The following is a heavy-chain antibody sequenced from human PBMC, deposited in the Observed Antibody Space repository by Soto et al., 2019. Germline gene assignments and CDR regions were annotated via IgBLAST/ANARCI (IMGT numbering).Heavy chain of an antibody. CDR1: GGTFSSYT. J-gene: IGHJ6*03. D-gene: IGHD1-26*01. CDR3: ARSPSGDYYYYYLDV. Sequence: SVKVSCKASGGTFSSYTISWVRQAPGQGLEWMGRIIPILGIANYAQKFQGRVTITADKSTSTAYMELSSLRSEDTAVYYCARSPSGDYYYYYLDVWGKGTTVTVSS. V-gene: IGHV1-69*02. CDR2: IIPILGIA.